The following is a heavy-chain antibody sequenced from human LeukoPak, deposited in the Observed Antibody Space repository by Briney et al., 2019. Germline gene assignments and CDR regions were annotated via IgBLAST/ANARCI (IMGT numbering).Heavy chain of an antibody. CDR2: ISYRGST. J-gene: IGHJ4*02. V-gene: IGHV4-39*01. CDR3: ANAASYSVDY. Sequence: PSETLSLTCTVSGGSISSSSYYWGWIRQPPGKGLEGIGSISYRGSTYSTPSPKSRVTISVDTSKNPFSLKLSSVTPAHTAVYYCANAASYSVDYWGQGTLVTISS. CDR1: GGSISSSSYY. D-gene: IGHD1-26*01.